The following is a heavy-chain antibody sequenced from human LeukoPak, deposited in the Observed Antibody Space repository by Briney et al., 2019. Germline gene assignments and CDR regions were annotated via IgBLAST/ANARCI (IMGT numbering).Heavy chain of an antibody. J-gene: IGHJ5*02. D-gene: IGHD1-26*01. CDR1: GYTFTSYG. V-gene: IGHV1-58*02. CDR2: IVVGSGNT. Sequence: GASVKVSCKASGYTFTSYGISWVRQAPGQGLEWIGWIVVGSGNTNYAQKFQERVTITRDMSTSTAYMELSSLRSEDTAVYYCAAVGGSYAWGQGTLVTVSS. CDR3: AAVGGSYA.